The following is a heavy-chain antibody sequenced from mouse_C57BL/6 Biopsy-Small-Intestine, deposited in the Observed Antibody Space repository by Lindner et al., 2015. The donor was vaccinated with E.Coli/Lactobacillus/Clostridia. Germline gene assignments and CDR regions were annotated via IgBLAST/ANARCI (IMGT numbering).Heavy chain of an antibody. D-gene: IGHD2-2*01. CDR1: GFHLQYLC. V-gene: IGHV10-3*01. Sequence: VQLQESGGGLVQPKGSLKLSCAASGFHLQYLCHALGPARLQERVWEWVARIRSKSNNYATYYADSVKDRFTISRDYSQSMLYLQMNNLKTEDTAMYYCVRDNGYYRYFDVWGTGTTVTVSS. J-gene: IGHJ1*03. CDR2: IRSKSNNYAT. CDR3: VRDNGYYRYFDV.